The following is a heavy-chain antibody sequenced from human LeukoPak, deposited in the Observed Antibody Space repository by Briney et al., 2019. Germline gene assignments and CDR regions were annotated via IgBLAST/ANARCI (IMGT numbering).Heavy chain of an antibody. CDR1: GFTVSSNY. J-gene: IGHJ4*02. Sequence: PGGSLRLSCAASGFTVSSNYMSWVRQAPAKGLEWVSVIYSGGSTYYADSVKGRFTISRDNSKNTLYLQMNSLRAEDTAVYYCVDSSNPDYWGQGTLVTVSS. CDR3: VDSSNPDY. CDR2: IYSGGST. V-gene: IGHV3-66*02. D-gene: IGHD6-6*01.